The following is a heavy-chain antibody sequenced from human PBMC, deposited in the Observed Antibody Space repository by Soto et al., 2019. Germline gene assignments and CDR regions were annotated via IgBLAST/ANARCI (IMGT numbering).Heavy chain of an antibody. V-gene: IGHV1-18*01. CDR2: ISAYNGNT. D-gene: IGHD3-9*01. J-gene: IGHJ3*02. Sequence: ASVKVSCKASGYTFTSYDINWVRQAPGQGLEWMGWISAYNGNTNYAQKLQGRVTMTTDTSTSTAYMELRSLRSDDTAVYYCALCSYYDILTGYYSGGDAFDIWGQGTMVTVSS. CDR1: GYTFTSYD. CDR3: ALCSYYDILTGYYSGGDAFDI.